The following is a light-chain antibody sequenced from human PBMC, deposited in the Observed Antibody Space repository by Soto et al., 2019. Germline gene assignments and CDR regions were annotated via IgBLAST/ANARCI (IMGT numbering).Light chain of an antibody. V-gene: IGKV1-39*01. CDR1: QSISSY. CDR3: QQSYSTGFT. CDR2: AAS. J-gene: IGKJ3*01. Sequence: DIQMTQSPSSLSASVGDRVTITCRASQSISSYLNWYQQKPGKAPKLLIYAASSLQSGVPSRFSGSRSATDFSLTISSLQPEDFATYYCQQSYSTGFTFGPATKVDIK.